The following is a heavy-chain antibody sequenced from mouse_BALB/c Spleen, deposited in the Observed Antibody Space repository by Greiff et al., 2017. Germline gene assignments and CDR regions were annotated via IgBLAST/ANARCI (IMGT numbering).Heavy chain of an antibody. D-gene: IGHD4-1*01. CDR2: ISSGSSTI. J-gene: IGHJ2*01. CDR3: ARSAGLGFDY. V-gene: IGHV5-17*02. CDR1: GFTFSSFG. Sequence: EVKLQESGGGLVQPGGSRKLSCAASGFTFSSFGMHWVRQAPEKGLEWVAYISSGSSTIYYADTVKGRFTISRDNPKNTLFLQMTSLRSEDTAMYYCARSAGLGFDYWGQGTTLTVSS.